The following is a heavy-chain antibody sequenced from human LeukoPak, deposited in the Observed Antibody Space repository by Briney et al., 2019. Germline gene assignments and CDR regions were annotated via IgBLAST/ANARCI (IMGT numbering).Heavy chain of an antibody. Sequence: GGSLRLSCAASGFTFSDYYMSSIRQAPGKGLEWVSYISSSGSTIYYADSVKGRFTISRDNAKNSLYLQMNSLRAEDTAVYYCARGSGFDWSPDAFDFWGQGTMVTVSS. CDR3: ARGSGFDWSPDAFDF. J-gene: IGHJ3*01. D-gene: IGHD3-9*01. CDR2: ISSSGSTI. V-gene: IGHV3-11*01. CDR1: GFTFSDYY.